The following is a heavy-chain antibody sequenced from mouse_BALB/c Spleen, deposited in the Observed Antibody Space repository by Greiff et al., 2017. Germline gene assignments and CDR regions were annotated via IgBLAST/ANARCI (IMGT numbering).Heavy chain of an antibody. J-gene: IGHJ3*01. V-gene: IGHV5-6-5*01. Sequence: EVQRVESGGGLVKPGGSLKLSCAASGFTFSSYAMSWVRQTPEKRLEWVASISSGGSTYYPDSVKGRFTISRDNARNILYLQMSSLRSEDTAMYYCARDSSGYEVAYWGQGTLVTVSA. CDR2: ISSGGST. D-gene: IGHD3-1*01. CDR1: GFTFSSYA. CDR3: ARDSSGYEVAY.